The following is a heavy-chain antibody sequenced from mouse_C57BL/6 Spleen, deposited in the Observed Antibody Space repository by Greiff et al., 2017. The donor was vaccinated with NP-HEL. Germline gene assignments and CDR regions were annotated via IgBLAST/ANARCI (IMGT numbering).Heavy chain of an antibody. CDR3: TTSSYGNYCYAMDY. V-gene: IGHV14-1*01. D-gene: IGHD2-10*01. Sequence: VQLQQSGAELVRPGASVKLSCTASGFNIKDYYMHWVKQRPEQGLEWIGRIDPEDGDTEYAPKFQGKATMTADTSSNTAYLQLSSLTSEDTAVYYCTTSSYGNYCYAMDYWGQGTSVTVSS. CDR1: GFNIKDYY. J-gene: IGHJ4*01. CDR2: IDPEDGDT.